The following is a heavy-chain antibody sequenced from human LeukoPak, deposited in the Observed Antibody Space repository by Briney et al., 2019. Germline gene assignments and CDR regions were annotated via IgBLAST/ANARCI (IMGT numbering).Heavy chain of an antibody. Sequence: ASVKLSCKAFGYTFTSYYMHWERQAPGQGLEWMGIINPSGGSTSYAQKLQGRVTMTTDTSTSTAYMELRSLRSDDTAVYYCARDRSDIVVVVAATDGMDVWGQGTTVTVSS. J-gene: IGHJ6*02. CDR3: ARDRSDIVVVVAATDGMDV. V-gene: IGHV1-46*01. CDR2: INPSGGST. D-gene: IGHD2-15*01. CDR1: GYTFTSYY.